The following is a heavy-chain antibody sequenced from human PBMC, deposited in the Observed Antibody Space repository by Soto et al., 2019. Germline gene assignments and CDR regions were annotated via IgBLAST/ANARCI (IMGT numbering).Heavy chain of an antibody. Sequence: QVQLQESAPGLVKPSGTLSLTCAVSGGSISSSNWWSWVRQPPGKGLEWIGEIYHSGSTNYNPSLISGVTISVDKSKNQFSLKLSSVTAADTAVYYCARDAGKTRWGDNDAFDIWGQGTMVTVSS. J-gene: IGHJ3*02. CDR3: ARDAGKTRWGDNDAFDI. CDR2: IYHSGST. V-gene: IGHV4-4*02. D-gene: IGHD2-21*02. CDR1: GGSISSSNW.